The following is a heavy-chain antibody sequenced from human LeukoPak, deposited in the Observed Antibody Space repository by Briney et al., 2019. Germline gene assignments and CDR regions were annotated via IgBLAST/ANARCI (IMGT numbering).Heavy chain of an antibody. J-gene: IGHJ3*02. CDR2: MNPNSGNT. D-gene: IGHD2-15*01. Sequence: GXTFXXXDINWVRQAAGQGLEWMGWMNPNSGNTGYAQKFQGRVTITRNTSISTAYMELSSLRSEDTAVYYCARGAGYCSGGSCYSIWGQGTMVTVSS. CDR1: GXTFXXXD. CDR3: ARGAGYCSGGSCYSI. V-gene: IGHV1-8*03.